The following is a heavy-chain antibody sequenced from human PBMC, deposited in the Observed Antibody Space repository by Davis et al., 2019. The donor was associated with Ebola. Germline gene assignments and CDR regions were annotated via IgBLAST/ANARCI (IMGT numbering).Heavy chain of an antibody. CDR2: IIPIFGTA. V-gene: IGHV1-69*13. CDR1: GGTFSSYA. J-gene: IGHJ4*02. CDR3: ARAPLFSYYDSSGYPGYYFDY. Sequence: SVKVSCKASGGTFSSYAISWVRQAPGQGLEWMGGIIPIFGTANYAQKFQGRVTITADESTSTAYMELSSLRAEDTAVYYCARAPLFSYYDSSGYPGYYFDYWGQGTLVTVSS. D-gene: IGHD3-22*01.